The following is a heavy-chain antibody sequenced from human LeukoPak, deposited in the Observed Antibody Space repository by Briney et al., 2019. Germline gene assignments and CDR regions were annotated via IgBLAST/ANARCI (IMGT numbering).Heavy chain of an antibody. Sequence: GGSLRLSCAASGFTFSSYNMNWVRQAPGKGLEWVSSITSGSSYRFYADSVKGRFTISRDNAKNSLYLQMNSLRAEDTAVYYCARGRTGYGGTDHWGQGTLVTVSS. J-gene: IGHJ5*02. CDR3: ARGRTGYGGTDH. V-gene: IGHV3-21*01. CDR2: ITSGSSYR. CDR1: GFTFSSYN. D-gene: IGHD4-23*01.